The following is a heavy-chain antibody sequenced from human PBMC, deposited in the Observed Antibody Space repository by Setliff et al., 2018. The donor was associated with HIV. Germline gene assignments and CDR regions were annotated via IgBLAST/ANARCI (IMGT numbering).Heavy chain of an antibody. D-gene: IGHD3-3*01. V-gene: IGHV4-59*12. J-gene: IGHJ4*02. CDR3: ARANFWSGYYGY. CDR2: IYYSGST. CDR1: GGSISNYY. Sequence: SETLSLTCTVSGGSISNYYWSWIRQPPGKGLECIGYIYYSGSTYYNPSLKSRVTISVDTSKNQFSLKLSSVTAADTAVYYCARANFWSGYYGYWGQGTLVTVSS.